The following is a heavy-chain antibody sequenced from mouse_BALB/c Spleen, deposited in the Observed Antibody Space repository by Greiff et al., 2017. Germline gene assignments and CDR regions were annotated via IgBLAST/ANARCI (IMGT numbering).Heavy chain of an antibody. CDR1: GYAFSSSW. J-gene: IGHJ4*01. CDR3: ARSNGNQYYYAMDY. V-gene: IGHV1-82*01. CDR2: IYPGDGDT. Sequence: VQLHQSGPELVKPGASVKISCKASGYAFSSSWMNWVKQRPGQGLEWIGRIYPGDGDTNYNGKFKGKATLTADKSSSTAYMQLSSLTSVDSAVYFCARSNGNQYYYAMDYWGQGTSVTVSS. D-gene: IGHD2-1*01.